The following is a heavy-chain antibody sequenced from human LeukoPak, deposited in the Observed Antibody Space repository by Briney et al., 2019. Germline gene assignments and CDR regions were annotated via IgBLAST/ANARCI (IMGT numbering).Heavy chain of an antibody. D-gene: IGHD3-10*01. V-gene: IGHV4-61*01. CDR2: IYYSGST. CDR1: GGSVSSGSYY. J-gene: IGHJ5*02. Sequence: SETLSLTCTVSGGSVSSGSYYWSWIRQPPGKGLEWIGYIYYSGSTNYNPSLKSRVTISVDTSKNQFSLKLSSVTAADTAVYYCAGVDRYGSGLRIVNWFDPWGQGTLVTVSS. CDR3: AGVDRYGSGLRIVNWFDP.